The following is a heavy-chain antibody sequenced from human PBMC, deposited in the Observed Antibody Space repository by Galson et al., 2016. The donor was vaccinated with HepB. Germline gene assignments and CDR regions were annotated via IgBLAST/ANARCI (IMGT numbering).Heavy chain of an antibody. J-gene: IGHJ3*02. Sequence: TLSLTCTVSGGSISSGGYYWSWIRQRPGKGLEWIGYIYYSGSTYYNPSLKSRVIISLDTSKDQFSLTLSSVTAADTAVYYCARDPNYFDSSDAFDIWGQGTMVTVSS. CDR1: GGSISSGGYY. V-gene: IGHV4-31*03. CDR2: IYYSGST. CDR3: ARDPNYFDSSDAFDI. D-gene: IGHD3-22*01.